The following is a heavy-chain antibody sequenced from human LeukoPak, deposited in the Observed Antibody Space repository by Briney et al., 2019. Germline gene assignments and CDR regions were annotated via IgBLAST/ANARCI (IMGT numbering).Heavy chain of an antibody. CDR1: EYSFITHW. CDR3: ARLDWTGGNFYSS. D-gene: IGHD2-21*02. V-gene: IGHV5-51*01. CDR2: IYPDDSDT. Sequence: XSLQXSCKGSEYSFITHWIAWVRQMPGKGLEWMGIIYPDDSDTKYSPSFQGQVIISADKSIRTAYLQWSSLKASDTAVYYCARLDWTGGNFYSSWGQGTQVIVSS. J-gene: IGHJ5*02.